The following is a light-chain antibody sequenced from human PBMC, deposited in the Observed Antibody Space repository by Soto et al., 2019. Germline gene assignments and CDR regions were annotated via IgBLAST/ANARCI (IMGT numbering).Light chain of an antibody. CDR3: QQRSNWPRFT. J-gene: IGKJ3*01. CDR2: DAS. CDR1: QSVSSY. Sequence: EIVLTQSPATLSLSPGERATLSCRASQSVSSYLAWYQQKPGQAPRLLIYDASNRATGIPARFSGSGSGTDFTLTISSLEPEDFAVYYCQQRSNWPRFTFG. V-gene: IGKV3-11*01.